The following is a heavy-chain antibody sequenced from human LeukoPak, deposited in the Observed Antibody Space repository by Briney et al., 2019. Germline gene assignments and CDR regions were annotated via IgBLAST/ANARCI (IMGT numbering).Heavy chain of an antibody. Sequence: TSETLSLTCTVSGGSISSYYWSWIRQPPGKGLEWIGYIYYSGSINYNPSLKSRVTISVDTSKNQFSLKLSSVTAADTAVYYCARGYYDSSGYSLRGYMDVWGKGTTVTVSS. CDR3: ARGYYDSSGYSLRGYMDV. CDR1: GGSISSYY. J-gene: IGHJ6*03. D-gene: IGHD3-22*01. V-gene: IGHV4-59*01. CDR2: IYYSGSI.